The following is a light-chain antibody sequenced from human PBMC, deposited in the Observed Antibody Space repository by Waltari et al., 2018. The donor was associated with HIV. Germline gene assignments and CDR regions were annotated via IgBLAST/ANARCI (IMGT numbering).Light chain of an antibody. J-gene: IGLJ1*01. V-gene: IGLV1-44*01. Sequence: SLLAQPPSVSGPPGHSLTISISGTVSNYNINYVNSYQQLPVPAPRVLIYNDDQRPSGVSARFSGSKVGTTASLAISGLQSEDEADYYCAAWDDTLKVYVFGTGTKVTVL. CDR2: NDD. CDR3: AAWDDTLKVYV. CDR1: VSNYNINY.